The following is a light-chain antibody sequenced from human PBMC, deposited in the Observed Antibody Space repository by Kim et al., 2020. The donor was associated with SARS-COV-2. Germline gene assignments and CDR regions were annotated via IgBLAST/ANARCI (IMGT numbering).Light chain of an antibody. CDR3: QSYDGSNHWV. J-gene: IGLJ3*02. CDR2: EDY. CDR1: SGSIDANY. Sequence: KTLTSSCARSSGSIDANYVQCYQQRPGSGPTTVIYEDYKRPSGVPDRFSGSIDSSSNSASLTISGLKTEDEADYYCQSYDGSNHWVFGGGTQLTVL. V-gene: IGLV6-57*03.